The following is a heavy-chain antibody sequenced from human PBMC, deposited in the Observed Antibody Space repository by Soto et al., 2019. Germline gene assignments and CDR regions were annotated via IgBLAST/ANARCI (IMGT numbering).Heavy chain of an antibody. CDR1: GFTFSSGW. CDR3: TPVRDNSGYPDTPYQYY. Sequence: EVQLVESGGGWVKPGGSLRLCCAASGFTFSSGWMSVVRQAAGKGLEWVGRIKSKTHGETTDYAAPVKGRFTISRDDSKCKQYLQMASLRSADTAVYYCTPVRDNSGYPDTPYQYYWGQGTLVAVAS. J-gene: IGHJ4*02. D-gene: IGHD3-22*01. CDR2: IKSKTHGETT. V-gene: IGHV3-15*05.